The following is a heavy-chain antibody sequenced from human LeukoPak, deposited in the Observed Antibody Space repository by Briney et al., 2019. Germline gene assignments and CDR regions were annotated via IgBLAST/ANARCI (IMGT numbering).Heavy chain of an antibody. CDR3: ARDQGYCSSTSCNNWFDP. CDR1: GGSIGSYY. V-gene: IGHV4-59*01. CDR2: IYYSGST. D-gene: IGHD2-2*01. Sequence: PSETLSLTCTVSGGSIGSYYWSWIRQPPGKGLEWIGYIYYSGSTNYNPSLKSRVTISVDTSKNQFSLKLSSVTAADTAVYYCARDQGYCSSTSCNNWFDPWGQGTLVTVSS. J-gene: IGHJ5*02.